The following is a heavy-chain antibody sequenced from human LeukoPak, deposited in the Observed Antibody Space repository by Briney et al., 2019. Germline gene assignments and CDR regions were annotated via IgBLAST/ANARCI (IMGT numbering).Heavy chain of an antibody. CDR1: GFTVSSNS. D-gene: IGHD4-11*01. V-gene: IGHV3-53*01. Sequence: GGSLRLSCTVSGFTVSSNSMSWVRQAPGKGLEWVSFIYSDNTHYSDSVKGRFTISRDNSKNTLYLQMNSLRAEDTAVYYCARGHSNYGDYFDYWGQGTLVTVSS. CDR2: IYSDNT. CDR3: ARGHSNYGDYFDY. J-gene: IGHJ4*02.